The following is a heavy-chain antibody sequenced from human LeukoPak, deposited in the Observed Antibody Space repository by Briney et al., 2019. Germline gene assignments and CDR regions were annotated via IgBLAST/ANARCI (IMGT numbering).Heavy chain of an antibody. D-gene: IGHD1-1*01. CDR2: IIPTFDTA. V-gene: IGHV1-69*13. J-gene: IGHJ4*02. CDR1: GGTFSRFA. Sequence: ASVKVSCKASGGTFSRFAISWVRQAPGQGLEWMGGIIPTFDTAKYAQKFQGRVTITADESTSTAYMELSSLRSEDMAVYYCARGLFKLEPEIQFDYWGQGTLVTVSS. CDR3: ARGLFKLEPEIQFDY.